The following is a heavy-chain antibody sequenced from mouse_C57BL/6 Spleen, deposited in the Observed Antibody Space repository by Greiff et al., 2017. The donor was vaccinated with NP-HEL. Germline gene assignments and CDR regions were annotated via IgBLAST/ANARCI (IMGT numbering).Heavy chain of an antibody. CDR3: AREGYDYDRGDFDY. V-gene: IGHV5-4*01. D-gene: IGHD2-4*01. Sequence: EVKLQESGGGLVKPGGSLKLSCAASGFTFSSYAMSWVRQTPEKRLEWVATISDGGSYTYYPDNVKGRFTISRDNAKNNLYLQMSHLKSEDTAMYYCAREGYDYDRGDFDYWGQGTTLTVSS. CDR1: GFTFSSYA. CDR2: ISDGGSYT. J-gene: IGHJ2*01.